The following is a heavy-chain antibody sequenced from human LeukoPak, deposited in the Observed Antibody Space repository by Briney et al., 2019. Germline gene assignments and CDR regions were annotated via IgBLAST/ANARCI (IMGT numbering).Heavy chain of an antibody. Sequence: PSETLSLTCTVSGGSISSYYWSWIRQPPGKGLEWIGYIYYSGSTNYNPSLKSRVTISVDTSKNQFSLKLSSVTAADTAVYYCARARYDSSGYYDYYYYYMDVWGKGTTVTVSS. CDR2: IYYSGST. CDR1: GGSISSYY. V-gene: IGHV4-59*01. D-gene: IGHD3-22*01. J-gene: IGHJ6*03. CDR3: ARARYDSSGYYDYYYYYMDV.